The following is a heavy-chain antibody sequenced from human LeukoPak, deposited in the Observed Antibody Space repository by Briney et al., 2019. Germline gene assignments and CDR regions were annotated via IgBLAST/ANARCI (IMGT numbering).Heavy chain of an antibody. J-gene: IGHJ4*02. CDR3: TTTYAPGVAVAGTDY. V-gene: IGHV3-15*01. CDR2: IKTKTDGETT. D-gene: IGHD6-19*01. Sequence: GGSLRLSCAASGFTFNNAWMSWVRQAPGKGLEWVGRIKTKTDGETTDYAAPVKGRSTISRDDSKNTLSLQMNSLKTEDTAVYYCTTTYAPGVAVAGTDYWGQGTLVTVSS. CDR1: GFTFNNAW.